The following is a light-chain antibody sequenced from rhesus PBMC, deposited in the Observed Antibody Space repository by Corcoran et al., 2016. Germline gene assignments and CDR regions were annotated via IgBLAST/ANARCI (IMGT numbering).Light chain of an antibody. CDR2: DAS. CDR1: QGISRW. Sequence: DIQMTQSPSSLSASVGDKVTITCRASQGISRWLAWYQQKPGTAPDLLIYDASSLKSGVPPRFSGSGSGTDYTLTISILQPEDFATYYCQQGYSPPYSFGQGTKVEIK. CDR3: QQGYSPPYS. V-gene: IGKV1-18*01. J-gene: IGKJ2*01.